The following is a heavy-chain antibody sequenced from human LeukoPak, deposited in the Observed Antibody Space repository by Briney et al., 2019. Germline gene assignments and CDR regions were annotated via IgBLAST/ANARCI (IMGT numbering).Heavy chain of an antibody. J-gene: IGHJ3*01. V-gene: IGHV3-74*01. Sequence: PGGSLRLSCEASGFSLSGSWMHWVRQAPGKVLMWVSQSKYDGSTKSYAASVRGRFTISRDNAKNTLYLHMDSLRAEDTAVYYCERSDYFHNWGQGTMVVVSA. CDR1: GFSLSGSW. D-gene: IGHD3-10*01. CDR2: SKYDGSTK. CDR3: ERSDYFHN.